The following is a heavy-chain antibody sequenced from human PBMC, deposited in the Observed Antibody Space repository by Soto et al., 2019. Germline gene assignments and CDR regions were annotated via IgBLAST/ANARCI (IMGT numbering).Heavy chain of an antibody. J-gene: IGHJ6*01. CDR1: GGTFSSYA. V-gene: IGHV1-69*13. Sequence: ASVKVSCKASGGTFSSYAISWVRQAPGQGLEWMGGIIPIFGTANYAQKFQGRVTITADESTSTAYMELSSLRSEDTAVYYCARSRNTICGVVMPYDYYCGMDVWGQGTTVTVSS. CDR3: ARSRNTICGVVMPYDYYCGMDV. D-gene: IGHD3-3*01. CDR2: IIPIFGTA.